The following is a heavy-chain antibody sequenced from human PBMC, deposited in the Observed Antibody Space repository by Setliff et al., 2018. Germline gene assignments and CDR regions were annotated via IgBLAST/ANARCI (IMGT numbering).Heavy chain of an antibody. CDR1: GGSISSGDYY. J-gene: IGHJ3*02. CDR2: IYYSGST. Sequence: SETLSLTCTVSGGSISSGDYYWSWIRQPPGKGLEFVGYIYYSGSTNYNPSLKSRVTITIDTSKNQFSLKVNSVTAADTAVYYCASAPLLYSDSSGLSGTFDIWGQGTMVTVSS. D-gene: IGHD3-22*01. CDR3: ASAPLLYSDSSGLSGTFDI. V-gene: IGHV4-30-4*08.